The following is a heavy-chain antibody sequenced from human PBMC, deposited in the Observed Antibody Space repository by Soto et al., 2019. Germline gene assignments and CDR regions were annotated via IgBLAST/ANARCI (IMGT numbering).Heavy chain of an antibody. Sequence: QVQLVQSGAEVKKPGASVKLSCRTSGYTFTHYYIHWVRQAPGQGLEWLAIINPASGSTNYAQDLHGRLTFTMDTSTTTFYIELSGLRAVDTAIFYCARDLAAGDHWGQGTLVTVSS. CDR3: ARDLAAGDH. CDR2: INPASGST. D-gene: IGHD6-13*01. CDR1: GYTFTHYY. J-gene: IGHJ4*02. V-gene: IGHV1-46*04.